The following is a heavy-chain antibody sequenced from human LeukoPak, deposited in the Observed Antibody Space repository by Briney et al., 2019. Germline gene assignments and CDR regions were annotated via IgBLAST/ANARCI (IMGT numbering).Heavy chain of an antibody. CDR2: INHSGST. CDR3: ARVGSGWYGSFDY. CDR1: GGSFSGYY. J-gene: IGHJ4*02. V-gene: IGHV4-34*01. Sequence: SETLSLTCAVYGGSFSGYYWSWIRQPPGKGLEWIGEINHSGSTNYNPSLKSRLTISVDKSKNQFSLKLSSVTAADTAVYYCARVGSGWYGSFDYWGQGTLVTVSS. D-gene: IGHD6-19*01.